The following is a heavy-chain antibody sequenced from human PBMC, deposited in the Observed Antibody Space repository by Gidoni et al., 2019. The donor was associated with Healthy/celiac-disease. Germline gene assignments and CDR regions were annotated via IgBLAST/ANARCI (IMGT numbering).Heavy chain of an antibody. Sequence: QVQLQDSGPGLVKPSETLSLTCTVSGYSISSGYYWGWIRQPPGKGLEWIGSIYHSGSTYYNPSLKSRVTISVDTSKNQFSLKLSSVTAADTAVYYCARGGYYDFWSGYDDAFDIWGQGTMVTVSS. D-gene: IGHD3-3*01. CDR3: ARGGYYDFWSGYDDAFDI. CDR2: IYHSGST. V-gene: IGHV4-38-2*02. CDR1: GYSISSGYY. J-gene: IGHJ3*02.